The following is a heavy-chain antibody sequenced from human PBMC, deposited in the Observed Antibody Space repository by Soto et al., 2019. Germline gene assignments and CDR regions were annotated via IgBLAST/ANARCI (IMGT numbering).Heavy chain of an antibody. Sequence: LSLTCAVSGGSISSSNWWSWVRQPPGKGLEWIGEIYHSGSTNYNPSLKSRVTISVDKSKNQFSLKLSSVTAADTAVYYCARDLKGYCSSTSCEGYYYYYGMDVWGQGTTVTVSS. D-gene: IGHD2-2*01. CDR3: ARDLKGYCSSTSCEGYYYYYGMDV. CDR1: GGSISSSNW. J-gene: IGHJ6*02. CDR2: IYHSGST. V-gene: IGHV4-4*02.